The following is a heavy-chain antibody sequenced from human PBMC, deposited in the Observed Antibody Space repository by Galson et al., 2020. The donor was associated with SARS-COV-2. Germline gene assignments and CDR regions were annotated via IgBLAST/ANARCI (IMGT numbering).Heavy chain of an antibody. V-gene: IGHV1-46*01. CDR2: INPTGAST. D-gene: IGHD1-7*01. CDR1: GYTFTSYY. CDR3: ARKGGTYYFDS. Sequence: ASVKVSCKASGYTFTSYYLHWVRQASGQGLEWMGIINPTGASTSYAQKFQGRVTMTSDTSTRTVYMELSSLRSEDTAVYFCARKGGTYYFDSWGQGTLVTVSS. J-gene: IGHJ4*02.